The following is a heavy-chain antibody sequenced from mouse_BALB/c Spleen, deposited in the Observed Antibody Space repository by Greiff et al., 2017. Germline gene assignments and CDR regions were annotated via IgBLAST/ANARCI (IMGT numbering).Heavy chain of an antibody. V-gene: IGHV1-9*01. CDR3: ARFQYYFDY. CDR2: ILPGSGST. J-gene: IGHJ2*01. Sequence: QVQLKQSGAELMKPGASVKISCKATGYTFSSYWIEWVKQRPGHGLEWIGEILPGSGSTNYNEKFKGKATFTADTSSNTAYMRLSSLTSEDSAVYYCARFQYYFDYWGQGTTLTVSS. CDR1: GYTFSSYW.